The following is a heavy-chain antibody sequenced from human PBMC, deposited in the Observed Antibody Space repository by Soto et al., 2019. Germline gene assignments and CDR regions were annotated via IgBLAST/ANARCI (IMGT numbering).Heavy chain of an antibody. Sequence: GGSLRLSCAASGFTFSSYSMNWARQAPGKGLEWVSSISSSSSYIYYADSVKGRFTISRDNAKNSLYLQMNSLRAEDTAVYYCARDSTKMSYDFRSGPPFGWFDPWSQGTLVTVSS. CDR3: ARDSTKMSYDFRSGPPFGWFDP. V-gene: IGHV3-21*01. D-gene: IGHD3-3*01. CDR2: ISSSSSYI. CDR1: GFTFSSYS. J-gene: IGHJ5*02.